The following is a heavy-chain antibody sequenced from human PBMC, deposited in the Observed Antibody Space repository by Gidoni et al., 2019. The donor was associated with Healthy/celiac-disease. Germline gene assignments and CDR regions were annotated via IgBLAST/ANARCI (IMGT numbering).Heavy chain of an antibody. CDR2: IDPSDSYT. CDR1: GYSFTSYW. D-gene: IGHD2-15*01. J-gene: IGHJ2*01. Sequence: EVQLVQSGAEVKKPGESLRISCKGSGYSFTSYWISWVRQMPGKGLEWMGRIDPSDSYTNYSPSFQGHVTISADKSISTAYLQWSSLKASDTAMYYCARHLAPYSPRRYFDLWGRGTLVTVSS. V-gene: IGHV5-10-1*01. CDR3: ARHLAPYSPRRYFDL.